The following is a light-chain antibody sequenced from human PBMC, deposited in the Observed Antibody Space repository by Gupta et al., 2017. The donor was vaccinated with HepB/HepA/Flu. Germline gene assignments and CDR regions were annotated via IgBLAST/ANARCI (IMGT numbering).Light chain of an antibody. CDR1: QSVNIY. CDR2: DAS. J-gene: IGKJ4*01. V-gene: IGKV3-11*01. Sequence: EIVLTQSPATLPLSPGERATRSCRASQSVNIYLAWYQQKPGQAPRLLIYDASNRATGIPARFSGSGSGTDFTLTISSLEPEDFAVYYCQQRSNWPLTFGGGTKVEIK. CDR3: QQRSNWPLT.